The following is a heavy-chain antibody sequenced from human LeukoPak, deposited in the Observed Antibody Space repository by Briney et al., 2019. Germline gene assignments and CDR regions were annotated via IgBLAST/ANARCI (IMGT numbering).Heavy chain of an antibody. CDR3: ARTTTVTREYFQH. J-gene: IGHJ1*01. Sequence: SVKVSCKASGGTFSSYTISWVRQAPGQGLEWMGRIIPILGIANYAQKFQGRVTITADKSTSSAYMELSSLRSEDTAVYYCARTTTVTREYFQHWGQGTLVTVSS. V-gene: IGHV1-69*02. CDR2: IIPILGIA. CDR1: GGTFSSYT. D-gene: IGHD4-11*01.